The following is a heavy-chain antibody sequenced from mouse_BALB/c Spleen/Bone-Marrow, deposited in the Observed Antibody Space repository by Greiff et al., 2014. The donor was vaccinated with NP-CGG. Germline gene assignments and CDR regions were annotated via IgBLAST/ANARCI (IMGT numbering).Heavy chain of an antibody. Sequence: VQLQQSGAELVRPGTPVKVSCKASGYAFTNYFMEWVKQRPGQGLEWIGVINPGSGGANYNEKFKGKAILTADKSSSAAYMQLSSLTSDDSAVYFCMRELVRGFGYWGQGTLVTVSA. CDR3: MRELVRGFGY. V-gene: IGHV1-54*01. D-gene: IGHD2-14*01. CDR2: INPGSGGA. CDR1: GYAFTNYF. J-gene: IGHJ3*01.